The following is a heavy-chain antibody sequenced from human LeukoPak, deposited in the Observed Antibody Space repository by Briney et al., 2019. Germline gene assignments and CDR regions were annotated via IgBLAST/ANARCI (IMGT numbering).Heavy chain of an antibody. V-gene: IGHV4-39*01. CDR3: ARAGSSSWFRIDY. D-gene: IGHD6-13*01. CDR1: GGSIRSSYYY. Sequence: SETLSLTCTVSGGSIRSSYYYWGWIRQPPGKGLEWIGSIYDSGSTYYNPSPKSRVTISVDTSKNQFSLKLSSVTAADTAVYYCARAGSSSWFRIDYWGKGTLVTVSS. J-gene: IGHJ4*02. CDR2: IYDSGST.